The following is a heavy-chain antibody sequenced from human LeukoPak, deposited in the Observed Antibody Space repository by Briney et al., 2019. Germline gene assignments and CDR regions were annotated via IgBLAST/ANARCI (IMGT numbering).Heavy chain of an antibody. Sequence: PGGSLRLSCAASGFTFSRYSMNWVRQAPGKGLEWVSYISSSSSTIYYADSVKGRFTISRDNAKNSLYLQMNSLRAEDTAVYYCARESDALVVSLDYWGQGTLVTVSS. J-gene: IGHJ4*02. CDR3: ARESDALVVSLDY. CDR2: ISSSSSTI. D-gene: IGHD3-22*01. CDR1: GFTFSRYS. V-gene: IGHV3-48*04.